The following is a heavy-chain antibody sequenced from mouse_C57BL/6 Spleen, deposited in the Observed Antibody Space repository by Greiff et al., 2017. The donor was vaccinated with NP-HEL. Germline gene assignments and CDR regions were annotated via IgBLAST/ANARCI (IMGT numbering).Heavy chain of an antibody. CDR2: FYPGSGRI. J-gene: IGHJ4*01. D-gene: IGHD2-4*01. V-gene: IGHV1-62-2*01. CDR3: ARHEGGYYDYDHYYAMGY. CDR1: GYTFTEYT. Sequence: QVQLQQSGAELVKPGASVKLSCKASGYTFTEYTIHWVKQRSGQGLEWIGWFYPGSGRIKYNEKFKDKATLTADKSSSTVYMELSRLTSEDSAVYFCARHEGGYYDYDHYYAMGYWGQGTSVTVSS.